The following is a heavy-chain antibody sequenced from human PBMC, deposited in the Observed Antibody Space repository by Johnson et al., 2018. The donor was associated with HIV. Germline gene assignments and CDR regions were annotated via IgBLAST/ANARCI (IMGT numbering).Heavy chain of an antibody. CDR3: ARDRYHSPLRPGSGAFDI. J-gene: IGHJ3*02. CDR1: GFTFSSYA. Sequence: QVQLVESGGGVVQPGRSLRLSCAASGFTFSSYAMHWVRQAPGKGLEWVAVISYDGSNKYYADSVKGRFTISRDNSKNTLYLQMNSLRAEDTAVYYCARDRYHSPLRPGSGAFDIWGQGTMVTVSS. CDR2: ISYDGSNK. D-gene: IGHD1-14*01. V-gene: IGHV3-30-3*01.